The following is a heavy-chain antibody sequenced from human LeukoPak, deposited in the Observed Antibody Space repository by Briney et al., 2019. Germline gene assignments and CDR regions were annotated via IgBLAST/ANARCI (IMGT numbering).Heavy chain of an antibody. J-gene: IGHJ4*02. V-gene: IGHV3-30*02. CDR2: IRYGGTNK. D-gene: IGHD5-18*01. CDR3: ATGRDTGMVRLDY. Sequence: PGGSLRLSCAASGFTFSSYGMHWVREAPGKGLEWVAFIRYGGTNKYYADSVKGRFTISRENSKNTMYLQMNSLRAEDTAVYFCATGRDTGMVRLDYWGQGTLVTVSS. CDR1: GFTFSSYG.